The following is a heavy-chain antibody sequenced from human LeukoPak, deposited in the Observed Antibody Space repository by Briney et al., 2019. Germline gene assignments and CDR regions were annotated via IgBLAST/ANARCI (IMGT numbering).Heavy chain of an antibody. V-gene: IGHV4-59*01. J-gene: IGHJ4*02. Sequence: SETLSLTCTVSGGSISSYYWSWIRQPPGKGLEWIGYIYYSGSTNYNPSLKSRVTISVDTSKNQFSLKLSSVTAADTAVYYCARLYGSGSYYNYWGQGTLVTVSS. CDR3: ARLYGSGSYYNY. CDR1: GGSISSYY. CDR2: IYYSGST. D-gene: IGHD3-10*01.